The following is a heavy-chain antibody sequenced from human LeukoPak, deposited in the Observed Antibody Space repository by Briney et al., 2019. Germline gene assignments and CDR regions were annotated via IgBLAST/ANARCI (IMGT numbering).Heavy chain of an antibody. J-gene: IGHJ4*02. D-gene: IGHD1-20*01. Sequence: GESLKISCKASGYSFATYWIGWVRRMPGKGLEGMWIIYPGDSDTRYNPSFQGQVTISADKSINTAYLQWRSLKASGTAMYYCARPPSRITGTTEDYWGQGTLVTVSS. CDR3: ARPPSRITGTTEDY. CDR2: IYPGDSDT. V-gene: IGHV5-51*01. CDR1: GYSFATYW.